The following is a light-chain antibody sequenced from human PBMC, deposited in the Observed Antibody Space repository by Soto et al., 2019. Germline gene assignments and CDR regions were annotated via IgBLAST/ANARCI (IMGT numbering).Light chain of an antibody. CDR3: QRYDILPIT. Sequence: DFEMTQSPSSLSAFVGYRFTMTCRASQSIGTFLSWYQQKSGRAPKLLIHDASILQTGVPSRFSGSGSGTDFTFTITSLQPEDIATYYCQRYDILPITFGGGTRGDIK. CDR1: QSIGTF. J-gene: IGKJ4*01. CDR2: DAS. V-gene: IGKV1-33*01.